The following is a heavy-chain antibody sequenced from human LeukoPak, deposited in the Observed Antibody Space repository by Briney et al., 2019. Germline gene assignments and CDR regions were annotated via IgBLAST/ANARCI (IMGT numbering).Heavy chain of an antibody. D-gene: IGHD6-25*01. Sequence: GGSLRLSCAASGFIISTYAMSWVRQAPGKGLDWVSTISGSGGSTYYADSVKGRFTISRDNSKNTLYLQMNSLRAEDTAMFYCARERPGSASAFEYWGQGTLVTVSS. J-gene: IGHJ4*02. CDR3: ARERPGSASAFEY. CDR1: GFIISTYA. V-gene: IGHV3-23*01. CDR2: ISGSGGST.